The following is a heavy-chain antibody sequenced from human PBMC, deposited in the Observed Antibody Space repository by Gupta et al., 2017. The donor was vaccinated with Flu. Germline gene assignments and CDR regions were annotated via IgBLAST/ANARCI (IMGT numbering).Heavy chain of an antibody. CDR2: IYYSGST. V-gene: IGHV4-59*01. CDR3: ARDRSYGAGYYFDD. D-gene: IGHD4-17*01. Sequence: RQPPGKGLEWIGYIYYSGSTNYNPSLKSRVTISADTSRTQFSLKLSSVTAADTAVYYCARDRSYGAGYYFDDWGQGTLVTVSS. J-gene: IGHJ4*02.